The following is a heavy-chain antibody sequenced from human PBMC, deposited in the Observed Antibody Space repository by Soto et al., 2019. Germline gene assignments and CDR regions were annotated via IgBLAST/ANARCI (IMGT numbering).Heavy chain of an antibody. Sequence: QVQLVQSGAEVKTPGSSVKVSCNASGGTFNSYSIDWVRQAHGQGFEWMGGIIPMSGRPNYAQRFQGRVTVSADKSTNTVYMEVNSRIHEDTAVYYCTRRGRQFANWFDPWGQGTLVTVSS. V-gene: IGHV1-69*06. J-gene: IGHJ5*02. CDR3: TRRGRQFANWFDP. CDR2: IIPMSGRP. CDR1: GGTFNSYS.